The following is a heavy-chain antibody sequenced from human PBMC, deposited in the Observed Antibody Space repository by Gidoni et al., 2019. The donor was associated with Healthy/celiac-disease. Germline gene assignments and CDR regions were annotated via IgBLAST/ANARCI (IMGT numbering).Heavy chain of an antibody. V-gene: IGHV1-69*01. J-gene: IGHJ6*02. D-gene: IGHD6-13*01. Sequence: QVQLGQSGAEVKKPGSSVKVSCKASGGTFSSYAISWVRQAPGQGLEWMGGIIPIFGTANYAQKFQGRVTITADESTSTAYMELSSLRSEDTAVYYCARRLSSSWYEHYYYGMDVWGQGTTVTVSS. CDR3: ARRLSSSWYEHYYYGMDV. CDR2: IIPIFGTA. CDR1: GGTFSSYA.